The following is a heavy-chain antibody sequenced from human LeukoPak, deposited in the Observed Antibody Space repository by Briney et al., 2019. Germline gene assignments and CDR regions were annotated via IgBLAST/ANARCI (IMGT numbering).Heavy chain of an antibody. CDR2: LYDSGST. CDR3: ATIKRGNIYGYFDF. D-gene: IGHD5-18*01. J-gene: IGHJ4*02. CDR1: GGSITSHY. Sequence: SETLSLTCTVSGGSITSHYWTWIRQPPGKGLEWIAYLYDSGSTKHNPSLQSRVTLSADTSKNQFSLRLSSVTAADTAVYYCATIKRGNIYGYFDFCGQGILVTVSS. V-gene: IGHV4-59*11.